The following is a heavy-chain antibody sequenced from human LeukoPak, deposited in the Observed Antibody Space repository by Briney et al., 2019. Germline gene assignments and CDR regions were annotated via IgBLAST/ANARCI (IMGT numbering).Heavy chain of an antibody. Sequence: SETLSLTCTVSGGSISSYYWAWIRQPAGKGLEWIGRIYTSGSTKYNRFLESRVTISVDRSKNQFSLKLSSVTAADTAVYYCARGLMGSYGVWFDPWGQGTLVTVSS. V-gene: IGHV4-4*07. CDR2: IYTSGST. D-gene: IGHD1-26*01. CDR1: GGSISSYY. CDR3: ARGLMGSYGVWFDP. J-gene: IGHJ5*02.